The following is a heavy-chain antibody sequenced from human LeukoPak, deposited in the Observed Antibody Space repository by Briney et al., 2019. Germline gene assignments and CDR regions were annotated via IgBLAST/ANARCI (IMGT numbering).Heavy chain of an antibody. V-gene: IGHV1-2*02. CDR1: GYTFTVHY. J-gene: IGHJ4*02. D-gene: IGHD5-12*01. Sequence: GASVKVSCKASGYTFTVHYIHWVRQAPGQGLEWMGLMNPKSGGTSYAQKFQGRVTMTRDTSITTAYMELTSLRSDDTAIYYCARDRVATSLLYWGQGTLVTVSS. CDR3: ARDRVATSLLY. CDR2: MNPKSGGT.